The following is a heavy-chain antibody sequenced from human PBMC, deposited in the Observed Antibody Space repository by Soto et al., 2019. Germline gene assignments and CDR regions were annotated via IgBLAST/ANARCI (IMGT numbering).Heavy chain of an antibody. CDR1: GYTFTSYG. CDR3: AGGFALVKLDYYGMDV. Sequence: QVQLVQSGAEVKKPGASVKVSCKASGYTFTSYGISWVRQAPGQGLEWMGWISAYNGNTNYAQKLQGRVTMTTDTSTSRAYMGLRSLRSDDTAVYYCAGGFALVKLDYYGMDVWGQGNRVTV. CDR2: ISAYNGNT. D-gene: IGHD3-10*01. V-gene: IGHV1-18*01. J-gene: IGHJ6*02.